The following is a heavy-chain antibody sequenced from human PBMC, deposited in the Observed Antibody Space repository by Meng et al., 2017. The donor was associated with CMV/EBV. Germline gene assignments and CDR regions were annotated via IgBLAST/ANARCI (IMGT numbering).Heavy chain of an antibody. D-gene: IGHD3-10*01. J-gene: IGHJ5*02. CDR2: INPNSGGT. CDR3: AELWFGQGDWFDP. Sequence: ASVKVSCKASGYTFTGYYMHWVRQAPGQGLELMGWINPNSGGTNYAQKFQGRVTMTRDTSISTANMELSRLRSDDTAVYYCAELWFGQGDWFDPWGHGTLVTVSS. V-gene: IGHV1-2*02. CDR1: GYTFTGYY.